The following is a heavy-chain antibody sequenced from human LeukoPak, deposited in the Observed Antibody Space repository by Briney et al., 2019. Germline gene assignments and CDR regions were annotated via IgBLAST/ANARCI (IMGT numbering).Heavy chain of an antibody. D-gene: IGHD4-17*01. CDR3: ARARRDYGRSFDY. CDR1: GFIFSDYV. V-gene: IGHV3-48*04. Sequence: GGSLRLSCAASGFIFSDYVMNWVRQAPGKGLEWVSYISSSGSTIYYADSVKGRFTISRDNAKNSLYLQMNSLRAEDTSVYYCARARRDYGRSFDYWGQGTLVTVSS. J-gene: IGHJ4*02. CDR2: ISSSGSTI.